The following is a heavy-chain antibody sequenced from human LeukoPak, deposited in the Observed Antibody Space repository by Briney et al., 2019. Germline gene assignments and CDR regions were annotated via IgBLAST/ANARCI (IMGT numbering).Heavy chain of an antibody. Sequence: SVKVSCKASGGTFSSYAISWVRQAPGQGLEWMGRIIPIFGIANYAQKFQGRVTITADKSTSTAYMELSSLRSEDTAVYYCARNEHDSNGYPVWGQGTMVTVSS. CDR2: IIPIFGIA. CDR3: ARNEHDSNGYPV. CDR1: GGTFSSYA. J-gene: IGHJ3*01. V-gene: IGHV1-69*04. D-gene: IGHD3-22*01.